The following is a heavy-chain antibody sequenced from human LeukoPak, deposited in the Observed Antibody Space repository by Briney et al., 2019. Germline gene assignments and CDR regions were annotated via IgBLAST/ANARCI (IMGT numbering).Heavy chain of an antibody. D-gene: IGHD2-21*02. Sequence: GGSLRLSCAASGFTFSNYWMSWVRQAPGKGLDWVANIKHDGSEKYFADSVTGRFTISRDNARNSLYLQVNSLRPEDTAVYYCAKLVVVTATYWYFDLWGRGTPVTASS. V-gene: IGHV3-7*01. CDR1: GFTFSNYW. J-gene: IGHJ2*01. CDR2: IKHDGSEK. CDR3: AKLVVVTATYWYFDL.